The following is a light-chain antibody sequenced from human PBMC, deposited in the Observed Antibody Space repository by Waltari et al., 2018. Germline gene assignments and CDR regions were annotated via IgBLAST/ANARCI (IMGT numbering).Light chain of an antibody. J-gene: IGLJ2*01. CDR3: SSFTTGSTGL. Sequence: SSDIGAFDLVSWYQQHPGRAPRLIIRNVSERPSGVPHRFSGSKSGNTASLTISSLRSEDESLYFCSSFTTGSTGLFGGGTKLTVL. V-gene: IGLV2-14*03. CDR1: SSDIGAFDL. CDR2: NVS.